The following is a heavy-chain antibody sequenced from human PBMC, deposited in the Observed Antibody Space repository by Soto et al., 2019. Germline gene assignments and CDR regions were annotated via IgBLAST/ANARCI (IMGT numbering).Heavy chain of an antibody. J-gene: IGHJ6*02. D-gene: IGHD5-18*01. CDR1: GGSISSGDYY. CDR2: IYYSGNT. Sequence: QVQLQESGPGLVKPSQTLSLTCTVSGGSISSGDYYWSWIRQPPGQGLEWIGYIYYSGNTYYNPSLRSRATISVDTSKNQFSLKLSSVTAADTAVYYCARALIQLWPHYYYGMDVWGQGTTVTVSS. V-gene: IGHV4-30-4*01. CDR3: ARALIQLWPHYYYGMDV.